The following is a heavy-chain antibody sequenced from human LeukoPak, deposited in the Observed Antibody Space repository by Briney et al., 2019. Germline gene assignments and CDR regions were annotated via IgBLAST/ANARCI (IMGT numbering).Heavy chain of an antibody. CDR1: GGSISSYY. V-gene: IGHV4-4*07. CDR2: IYNTGST. Sequence: SETLSLTCTVSGGSISSYYWSWIRQPAGKGLEWIGRIYNTGSTNYNPSLKSRVTMSVDTSKNQFSLKLSSVSAADTAVYYCARYSGMGYSPGTYSNSWGQGTRVTVSS. D-gene: IGHD1-26*01. CDR3: ARYSGMGYSPGTYSNS. J-gene: IGHJ4*02.